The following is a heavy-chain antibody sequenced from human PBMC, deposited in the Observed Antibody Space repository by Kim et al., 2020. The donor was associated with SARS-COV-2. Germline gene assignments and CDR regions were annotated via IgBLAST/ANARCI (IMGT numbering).Heavy chain of an antibody. CDR3: ARLDYAHAFDI. V-gene: IGHV1-2*02. CDR2: T. Sequence: TNYAQKCQGRVTMTRDTSISTAYMELSRLRSDDTAVYYCARLDYAHAFDIWGQGTMVTVSS. J-gene: IGHJ3*02. D-gene: IGHD4-17*01.